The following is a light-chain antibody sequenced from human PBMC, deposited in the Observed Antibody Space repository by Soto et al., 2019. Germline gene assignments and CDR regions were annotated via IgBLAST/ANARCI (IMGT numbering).Light chain of an antibody. J-gene: IGKJ1*01. Sequence: DIQMTQSPSSLSASVRDRVTITCRASQGSSNYLAWYQQKPGQVPKLLIYAASPLQYGVPSRFSGSGSGTDFTLTISSLQPKDVATYYCQKYDSAPWTFGQGTKVEIK. V-gene: IGKV1-27*01. CDR3: QKYDSAPWT. CDR2: AAS. CDR1: QGSSNY.